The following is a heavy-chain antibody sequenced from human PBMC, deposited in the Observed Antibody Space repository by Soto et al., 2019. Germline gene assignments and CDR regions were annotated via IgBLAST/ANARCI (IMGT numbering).Heavy chain of an antibody. CDR1: GGAFSGFY. Sequence: SETPFPPFAGYGGAFSGFYWGWIRQPPGKGMEGIGEINHSGTTKSNPSLKSRVTISVDTSKNQFSLKMSSVTAADTAVYYCARDHTPRYNWNYFSWFDPWGQGTLVTVSS. CDR3: ARDHTPRYNWNYFSWFDP. V-gene: IGHV4-34*01. D-gene: IGHD1-7*01. CDR2: INHSGTT. J-gene: IGHJ5*02.